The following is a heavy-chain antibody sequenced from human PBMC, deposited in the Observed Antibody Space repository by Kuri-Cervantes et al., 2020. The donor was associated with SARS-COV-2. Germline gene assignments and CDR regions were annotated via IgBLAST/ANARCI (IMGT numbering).Heavy chain of an antibody. J-gene: IGHJ6*02. CDR3: ARDVAIFGVVILYYYYGMDV. CDR2: ISYDGSNK. V-gene: IGHV3-30-3*01. CDR1: GFTFSSYA. D-gene: IGHD3-3*01. Sequence: GESLRLSCAASGFTFSSYAMHWVRRAPGKGLEWVAVISYDGSNKYYADSVKGRFTISRDNSKNTLYLQMNSLRAEDTAVYYCARDVAIFGVVILYYYYGMDVWGQGTTVTVSS.